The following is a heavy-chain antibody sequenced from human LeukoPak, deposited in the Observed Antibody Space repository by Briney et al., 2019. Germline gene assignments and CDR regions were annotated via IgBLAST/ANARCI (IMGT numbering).Heavy chain of an antibody. V-gene: IGHV1-18*01. CDR3: AREGGVGPTAPPDYSSYQMDV. CDR2: ISPYTTKT. D-gene: IGHD1-26*01. Sequence: GASVKVSCKASGYTFISYGITWVRQAPGQGLEWMGWISPYTTKTNYAQSLQGRVTMTTDTSTSTASMELRSLRSADTAVYYCAREGGVGPTAPPDYSSYQMDVWGKGTTVTVSS. CDR1: GYTFISYG. J-gene: IGHJ6*03.